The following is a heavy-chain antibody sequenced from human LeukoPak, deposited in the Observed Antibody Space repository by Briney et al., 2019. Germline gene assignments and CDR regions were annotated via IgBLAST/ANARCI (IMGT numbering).Heavy chain of an antibody. Sequence: SETLSLTCTVSGVSVSSYYWSWIRQPPGKGLEWIGFIYYTGSTNYNPSLKSRVTMSMDTSKNQFSLNLRSMTAADTAVYCCARDPLYSSSSGYFDSWGQGTLVTVSS. CDR2: IYYTGST. D-gene: IGHD6-6*01. CDR1: GVSVSSYY. J-gene: IGHJ4*02. CDR3: ARDPLYSSSSGYFDS. V-gene: IGHV4-59*02.